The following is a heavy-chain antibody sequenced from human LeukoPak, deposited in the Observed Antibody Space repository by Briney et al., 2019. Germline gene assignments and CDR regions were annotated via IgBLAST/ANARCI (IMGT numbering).Heavy chain of an antibody. CDR2: INPSGGST. J-gene: IGHJ2*01. CDR1: GYTFTSYY. V-gene: IGHV1-46*01. D-gene: IGHD3-3*01. CDR3: ARVRLEWLLPWYFDL. Sequence: GASVKVSCKASGYTFTSYYMHWVRQAPGQGLEWMGIINPSGGSTSYAQKFQGGVTMTRDTSTSTVYMELSSLRSEDTAVYYCARVRLEWLLPWYFDLWGRGTLVTVSS.